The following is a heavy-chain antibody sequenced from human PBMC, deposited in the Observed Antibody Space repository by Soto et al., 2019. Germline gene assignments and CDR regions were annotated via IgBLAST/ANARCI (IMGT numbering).Heavy chain of an antibody. J-gene: IGHJ5*02. CDR2: INHSGST. V-gene: IGHV4-34*01. CDR3: ARGNQYYYGSGSYYNNWFDP. Sequence: SETLSLTCAVYGGSFSGYYWSWIRQPPGKGLEWIGEINHSGSTNYNPSLKSRVTISVDTSKDQFSLKLSSVTAADTAVYYCARGNQYYYGSGSYYNNWFDPWGQGTLVTVSS. CDR1: GGSFSGYY. D-gene: IGHD3-10*01.